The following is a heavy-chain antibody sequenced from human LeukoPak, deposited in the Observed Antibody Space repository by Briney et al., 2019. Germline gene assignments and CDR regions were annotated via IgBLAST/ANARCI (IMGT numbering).Heavy chain of an antibody. J-gene: IGHJ4*02. Sequence: KASETLSLTCTVSGGSISSYYWSWIRQPPGKGLEWIGYIYYSGSTNYNPTLKSRVTISVDTSKNQFSLKLSSVTAADTAVYYCARGTYDSSGYYPLGYWGQGTLVTVSS. CDR1: GGSISSYY. CDR3: ARGTYDSSGYYPLGY. CDR2: IYYSGST. D-gene: IGHD3-22*01. V-gene: IGHV4-59*01.